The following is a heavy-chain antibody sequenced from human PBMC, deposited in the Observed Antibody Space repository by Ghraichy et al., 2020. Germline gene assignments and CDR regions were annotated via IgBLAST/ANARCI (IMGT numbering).Heavy chain of an antibody. D-gene: IGHD2-15*01. J-gene: IGHJ4*01. CDR1: GFTFSSYW. V-gene: IGHV3-7*01. Sequence: GGSLRLSCAASGFTFSSYWMSWVRQAPGKGLEWVANIKQDGSEKYYVDSVKGRFTISRDNAKNSLYLQMNSLRAEDTAVYYCARVHLRGCGGGSCYPFDYWCHEPLLTV. CDR3: ARVHLRGCGGGSCYPFDY. CDR2: IKQDGSEK.